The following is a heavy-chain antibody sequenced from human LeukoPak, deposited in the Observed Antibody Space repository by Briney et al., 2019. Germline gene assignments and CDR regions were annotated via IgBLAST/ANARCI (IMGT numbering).Heavy chain of an antibody. CDR1: GYTFTSYG. Sequence: GASVKVSCKASGYTFTSYGISWVRHAPGQGLEWMGWISAYNGNTNYAQKLRGRVTMTTDTSTSTAYMELSSLRSEDTAVYYCARVGADSSSWYGRWGQNYYYYYMDVWGKGTTVTVSS. V-gene: IGHV1-18*01. J-gene: IGHJ6*03. CDR2: ISAYNGNT. CDR3: ARVGADSSSWYGRWGQNYYYYYMDV. D-gene: IGHD6-13*01.